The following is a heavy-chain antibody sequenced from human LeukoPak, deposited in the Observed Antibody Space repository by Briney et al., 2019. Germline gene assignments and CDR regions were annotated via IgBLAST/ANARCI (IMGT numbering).Heavy chain of an antibody. V-gene: IGHV3-23*01. CDR2: ISNSGVSS. J-gene: IGHJ4*02. Sequence: GGSLRLSCAASGFTFSSYGMSWVRQVPGKGLEWVSGISNSGVSSFYAGSVKGRFTISRDNSKNTLYLQMNSLRGEDTAVYYCARGRYCNGGSCYFDSWGQGTLVTVSS. CDR3: ARGRYCNGGSCYFDS. D-gene: IGHD2-15*01. CDR1: GFTFSSYG.